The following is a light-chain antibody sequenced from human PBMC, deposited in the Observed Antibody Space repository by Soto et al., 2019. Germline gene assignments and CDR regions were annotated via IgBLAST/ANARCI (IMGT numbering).Light chain of an antibody. V-gene: IGKV4-1*01. CDR2: CAS. J-gene: IGKJ4*02. Sequence: DTVLTQSPDSLAVSLGERATINCKSSQSVLYISNNKNNLGWYHQKPGQPPKLLISCASTRESGVPVRFSGSESGKDFTLTAGSLKAEDVAVYYCQPYHRTPLTFGGGTKVVIK. CDR3: QPYHRTPLT. CDR1: QSVLYISNNKNN.